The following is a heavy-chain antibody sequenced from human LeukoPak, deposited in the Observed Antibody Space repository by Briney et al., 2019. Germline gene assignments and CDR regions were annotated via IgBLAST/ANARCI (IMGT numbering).Heavy chain of an antibody. Sequence: SETLSLTCAVYGGSFRGYYWSWIREPPGKGLEWSGEINHSGSTNYNPSLKSRVTISVDTSKNQFSLKLSSVTAADTAVYYCAREGQWLVPWAAFDIWGQGTMVTVSS. CDR1: GGSFRGYY. V-gene: IGHV4-34*01. D-gene: IGHD6-19*01. J-gene: IGHJ3*02. CDR2: INHSGST. CDR3: AREGQWLVPWAAFDI.